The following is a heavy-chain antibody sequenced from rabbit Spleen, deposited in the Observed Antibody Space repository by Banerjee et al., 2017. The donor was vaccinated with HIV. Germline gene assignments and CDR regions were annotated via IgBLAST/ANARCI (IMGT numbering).Heavy chain of an antibody. V-gene: IGHV1S40*01. CDR2: IYSGSGST. Sequence: QSLEESGGDLVKPGGTLTLTCTASGFSFSSNYYMCWVRQAPGKGLEWIGCIYSGSGSTYYASWAKGRFTISKTSSTTVTLQMTSLTAADTATYFCARDAGSYDYIDVYFNLWGQGTLVTVS. D-gene: IGHD8-1*01. J-gene: IGHJ4*01. CDR1: GFSFSSNYY. CDR3: ARDAGSYDYIDVYFNL.